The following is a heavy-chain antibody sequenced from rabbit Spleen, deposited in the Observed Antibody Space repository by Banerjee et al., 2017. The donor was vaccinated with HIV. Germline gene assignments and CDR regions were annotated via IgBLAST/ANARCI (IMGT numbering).Heavy chain of an antibody. D-gene: IGHD8-1*01. J-gene: IGHJ6*01. V-gene: IGHV1S40*01. CDR1: GVSFSSSSY. Sequence: QSLEESGGDLVKPGASLTLTCTASGVSFSSSSYMCWVRQAPGKGLEWIACIDTGSSGFTYFATWAKGRFTFSKTSSTTVTLQMTSLTVADTATYFCARDTGSSFSTYGMDLWGQGTLVTVS. CDR3: ARDTGSSFSTYGMDL. CDR2: IDTGSSGFT.